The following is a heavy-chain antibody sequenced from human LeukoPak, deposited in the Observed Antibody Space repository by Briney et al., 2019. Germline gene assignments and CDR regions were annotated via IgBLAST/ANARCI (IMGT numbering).Heavy chain of an antibody. D-gene: IGHD5-18*01. Sequence: GGSLRLSCAASGFTFSSYWMHWVRQAPGKGLVWVSRINSDGSSTSYADSVKGRFTISRDNAKNTLYLQMNSLRAEDTAVYYCARGYSYGYFDYWGQGTLVTVSS. V-gene: IGHV3-74*01. CDR1: GFTFSSYW. CDR3: ARGYSYGYFDY. J-gene: IGHJ4*02. CDR2: INSDGSST.